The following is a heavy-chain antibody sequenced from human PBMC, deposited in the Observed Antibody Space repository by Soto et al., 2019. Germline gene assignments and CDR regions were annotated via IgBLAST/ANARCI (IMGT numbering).Heavy chain of an antibody. CDR3: ARGVRRSRYELFLAFDI. CDR2: INPNSGGT. J-gene: IGHJ3*02. CDR1: GYTFTGYY. V-gene: IGHV1-2*04. Sequence: ASVKVSCKASGYTFTGYYMHWVRQAPGQGLEWMGWINPNSGGTNYAQKFQGWVTMTRDTSISTAYMELSRLRSDDTAVYYCARGVRRSRYELFLAFDIWGQGTMVTVSS. D-gene: IGHD5-12*01.